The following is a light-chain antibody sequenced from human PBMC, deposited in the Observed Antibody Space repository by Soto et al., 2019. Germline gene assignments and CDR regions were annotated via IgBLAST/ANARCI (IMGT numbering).Light chain of an antibody. CDR2: STN. V-gene: IGLV8-61*01. J-gene: IGLJ3*02. CDR3: VLYMRSGIGV. Sequence: QTVVTQEPSFSVSPGGTVTLTCGLSSGSVSTSYYPSWYQQTPGQAPRTLIYSTNTRSSGVPDRFSGSILGNKAALTITGAQADDECDYYCVLYMRSGIGVFGGGTKLTVL. CDR1: SGSVSTSYY.